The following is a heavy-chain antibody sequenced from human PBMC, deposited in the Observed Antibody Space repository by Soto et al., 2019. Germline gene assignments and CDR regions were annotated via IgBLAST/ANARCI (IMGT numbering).Heavy chain of an antibody. J-gene: IGHJ5*02. V-gene: IGHV3-21*01. CDR2: ISIISSYI. CDR1: GFTFSSYS. D-gene: IGHD3-22*01. Sequence: EVQLVEAGGDLVKPGGSLRLSCAASGFTFSSYSMNWVRQAPGKGLEWVSAISIISSYIYYADSVKGRFTISRDNAKNSMYLQMTSGREEDTAVNYCARKRVGDRSSPLAAWGQGTLVTVSP. CDR3: ARKRVGDRSSPLAA.